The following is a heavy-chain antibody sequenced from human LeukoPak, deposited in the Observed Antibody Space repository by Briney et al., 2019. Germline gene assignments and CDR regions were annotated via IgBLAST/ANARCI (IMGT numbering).Heavy chain of an antibody. CDR1: GYTFTSYA. Sequence: EGSVKVSCKASGYTFTSYAMHWVRQAPGKRLEWVGWIHAGNGNKKYSQKVQGRVAITRDTSASTAYMKLSSLRSEDTAVYYCASMVYYGSGSYGYWGQGTLVTVSS. CDR2: IHAGNGNK. D-gene: IGHD3-10*01. V-gene: IGHV1-3*01. CDR3: ASMVYYGSGSYGY. J-gene: IGHJ4*02.